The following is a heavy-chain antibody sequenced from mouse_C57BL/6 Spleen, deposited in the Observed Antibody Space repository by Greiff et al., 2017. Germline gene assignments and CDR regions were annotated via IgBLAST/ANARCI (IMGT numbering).Heavy chain of an antibody. Sequence: QVLLKQPGAELVRPGTSVKLSCKASGYTFTSYWVHWVQQRPGQGLEWIGVIDPSDSYTNYNQKLKGKATLTVDTSSSTAYMQRSSLTSEDSAVYYRARGEDYWGQGTTLTVSS. CDR1: GYTFTSYW. CDR2: IDPSDSYT. V-gene: IGHV1-59*01. CDR3: ARGEDY. J-gene: IGHJ2*01.